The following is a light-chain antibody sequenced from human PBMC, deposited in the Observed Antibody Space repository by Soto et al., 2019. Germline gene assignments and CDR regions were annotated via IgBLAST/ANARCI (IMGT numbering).Light chain of an antibody. CDR1: QDVSIF. V-gene: IGKV3-11*02. CDR2: YAS. Sequence: EILLAQSPATLSLSPGERATLSCKASQDVSIFLAWYQQNPGQAPSLLIHYASNRATGVTARFSGSGSVRDFTLTITSLEPEDLAVYYCEQRSTWLYTFGQGTKLEV. J-gene: IGKJ2*01. CDR3: EQRSTWLYT.